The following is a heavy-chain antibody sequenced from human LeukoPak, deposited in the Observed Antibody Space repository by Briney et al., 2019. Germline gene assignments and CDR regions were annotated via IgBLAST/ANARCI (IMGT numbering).Heavy chain of an antibody. CDR1: GLTFDNYA. CDR3: AKVRGTYSSGYFFDY. V-gene: IGHV3-9*01. Sequence: GGSLRLSCSASGLTFDNYAMHWVRPAPGKGLEWLSIISWNSGYIGYADSVKGRFTISRDNAKKSLDLQMDSVRTPETALYYCAKVRGTYSSGYFFDYWGQGTLVTVSS. CDR2: ISWNSGYI. D-gene: IGHD6-19*01. J-gene: IGHJ4*02.